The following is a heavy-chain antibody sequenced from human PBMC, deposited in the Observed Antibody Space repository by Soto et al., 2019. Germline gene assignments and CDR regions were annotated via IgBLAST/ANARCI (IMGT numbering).Heavy chain of an antibody. CDR2: IIPIFGTA. V-gene: IGHV1-69*01. CDR3: ARDKRDFSHCWTDRLNYGMDV. Sequence: VKVASNASGGPFISYAIIWVRRAPGQGLEWMGGIIPIFGTANYAQKFQCRVTITADESASTAYMELSSLRSEDKAVYYCARDKRDFSHCWTDRLNYGMDVWAQGTTVTVPS. D-gene: IGHD3-3*02. CDR1: GGPFISYA. J-gene: IGHJ6*02.